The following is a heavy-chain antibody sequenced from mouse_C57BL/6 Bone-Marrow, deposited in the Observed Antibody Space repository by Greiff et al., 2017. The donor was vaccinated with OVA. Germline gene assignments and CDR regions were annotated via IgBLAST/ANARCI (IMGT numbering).Heavy chain of an antibody. CDR1: GYTFTSSG. CDR2: IYPRSGNT. CDR3: ARKKAWARIDY. D-gene: IGHD3-2*02. J-gene: IGHJ2*01. Sequence: QVQLQQSGAELARPGASVKLSCKASGYTFTSSGISWVKQRTGQGLEWIGEIYPRSGNTYYNEKFKGKATLTADKSSSTAYMELRSLTSEDSAVYFCARKKAWARIDYWGQGTTLTVSS. V-gene: IGHV1-81*01.